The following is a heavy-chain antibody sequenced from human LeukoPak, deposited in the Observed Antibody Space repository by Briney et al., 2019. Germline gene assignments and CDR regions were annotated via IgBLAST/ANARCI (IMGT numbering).Heavy chain of an antibody. CDR1: GYSTSSGYY. J-gene: IGHJ3*02. CDR3: ARYSYGDDLDAFDI. Sequence: PSETLSLTCTVSGYSTSSGYYWGSIRQPPGKGLEWIGSIYHSGSTYYNPSLKSGATISVDTSKNQFSLKLSSVTAADTAVYYCARYSYGDDLDAFDIWGQGTMVTVSS. D-gene: IGHD5-18*01. CDR2: IYHSGST. V-gene: IGHV4-38-2*02.